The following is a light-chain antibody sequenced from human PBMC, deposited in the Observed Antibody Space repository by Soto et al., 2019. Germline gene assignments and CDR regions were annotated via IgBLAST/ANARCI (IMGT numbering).Light chain of an antibody. CDR3: QQRSNWPLT. V-gene: IGKV3-11*01. CDR1: QSVSSY. CDR2: DAS. J-gene: IGKJ5*01. Sequence: EIVLTQSPATLSLSPGERATLSYRASQSVSSYLAWYQQKPGQAPRLLIYDASNRATGIPARFSGSGSGTDFTLTISSLEPEDFAVYYCQQRSNWPLTCGQGTGLEI.